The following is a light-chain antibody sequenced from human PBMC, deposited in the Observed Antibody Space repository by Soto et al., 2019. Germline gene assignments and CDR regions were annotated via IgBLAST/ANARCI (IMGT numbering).Light chain of an antibody. J-gene: IGLJ1*01. CDR3: SSFVGGNTYV. Sequence: QSVLTQPASVSGSPGQSITISCTATSSDVGSFNYVSWYQHHPGKAPKLMIYEVTSRPSGVSNRFSGSKSGNTASLTISGLQAEDEADYYCSSFVGGNTYVFGTGTKVTVL. CDR1: SSDVGSFNY. V-gene: IGLV2-14*01. CDR2: EVT.